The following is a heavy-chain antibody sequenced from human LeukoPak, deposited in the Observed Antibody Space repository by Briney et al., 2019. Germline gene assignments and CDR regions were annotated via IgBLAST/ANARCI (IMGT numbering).Heavy chain of an antibody. CDR2: ISYDGSNK. CDR1: GFTFSSYA. CDR3: ARERGSYGSGIGAFDI. V-gene: IGHV3-30*04. J-gene: IGHJ3*02. Sequence: GGSLRLSCAASGFTFSSYAMHWVRQAPGKGLEWVAVISYDGSNKYYADSVKGRFTISRDNSKNTLYLQMNSLRAEDTAVYYCARERGSYGSGIGAFDIWGQGTMVTVFS. D-gene: IGHD3-10*01.